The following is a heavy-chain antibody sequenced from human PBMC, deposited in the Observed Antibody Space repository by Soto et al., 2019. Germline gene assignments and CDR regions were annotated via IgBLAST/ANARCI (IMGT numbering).Heavy chain of an antibody. CDR1: GFTISNYA. Sequence: EVQLLASGGHLVQPGGSLRLSCAASGFTISNYAMSWVRQAPGTGLEWVSTLRDRTYYTDSVRGRFTISRDTSENTLYLQMNSLGVEDTAVYYCARSLGPSRHFFDHWGQGTRVTVSS. V-gene: IGHV3-23*01. J-gene: IGHJ4*02. D-gene: IGHD3-16*01. CDR3: ARSLGPSRHFFDH. CDR2: LRDRT.